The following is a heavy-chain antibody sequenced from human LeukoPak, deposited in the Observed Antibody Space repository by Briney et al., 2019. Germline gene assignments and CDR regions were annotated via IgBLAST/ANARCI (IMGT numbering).Heavy chain of an antibody. CDR2: ISGSSDSI. V-gene: IGHV3-48*04. D-gene: IGHD1-26*01. Sequence: GGSLRLSCAASGFTFSTYGMQWVRQVPGKGLEWVSYISGSSDSIKYAESVKGRFTNSRDNAKNSLYLHLNSLRAEDTAVYYCGKSRIGFSGLVDLWGQGTLVTVSS. J-gene: IGHJ5*02. CDR1: GFTFSTYG. CDR3: GKSRIGFSGLVDL.